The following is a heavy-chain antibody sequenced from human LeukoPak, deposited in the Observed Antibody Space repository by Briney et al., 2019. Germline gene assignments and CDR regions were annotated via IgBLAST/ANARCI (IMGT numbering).Heavy chain of an antibody. D-gene: IGHD4-23*01. V-gene: IGHV3-30*04. CDR3: AKEGTTVVTPYYFDY. Sequence: PGGSLRLSCAASGFTFSSYAMHWVRQAPGKGLEWVAVISYDGSNKYYADSVKGRFTISRDNSKNTLYLQMNSLRAEDTAVYYCAKEGTTVVTPYYFDYWGQGTLVTVSS. CDR2: ISYDGSNK. J-gene: IGHJ4*02. CDR1: GFTFSSYA.